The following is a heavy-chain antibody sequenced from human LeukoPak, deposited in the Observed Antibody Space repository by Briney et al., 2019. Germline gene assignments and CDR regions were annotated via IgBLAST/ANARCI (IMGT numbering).Heavy chain of an antibody. CDR2: INHSGNT. J-gene: IGHJ4*02. CDR1: GGSFSDFH. D-gene: IGHD6-6*01. CDR3: ARHRAYSSSSPFDY. Sequence: SETLSLTCTVYGGSFSDFHWSWIRLPPGKGLEWIGEINHSGNTNYNPSLKSRVTISIDTSKNQFSLRLSSVTAADTAVYYCARHRAYSSSSPFDYWGQGTLVTVSS. V-gene: IGHV4-34*01.